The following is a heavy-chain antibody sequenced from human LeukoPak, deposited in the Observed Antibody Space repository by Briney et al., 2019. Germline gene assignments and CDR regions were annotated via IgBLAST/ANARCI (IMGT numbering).Heavy chain of an antibody. Sequence: SETLSLTCAVSNGSVSGFYWSWIRQTPGEGLEWIGSIYHSGSTYYNPSLKSRVTISVDTSKNQFSLKLSSVTAADTAVYYCASSNNYYDSSGYWLDYWGQGTLVTVSS. V-gene: IGHV4-38-2*01. J-gene: IGHJ4*02. CDR3: ASSNNYYDSSGYWLDY. CDR2: IYHSGST. D-gene: IGHD3-22*01. CDR1: NGSVSGFY.